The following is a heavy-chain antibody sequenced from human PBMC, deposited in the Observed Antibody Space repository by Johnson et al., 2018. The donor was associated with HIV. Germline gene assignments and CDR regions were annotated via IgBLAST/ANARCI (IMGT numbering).Heavy chain of an antibody. CDR3: ARSPPDYYDSRGAFDI. D-gene: IGHD3-22*01. J-gene: IGHJ3*02. Sequence: VQLVESGGGVVQPGGSLRLSCAASGFTFSSYWMHWVRQAPGKGLVWVSRIHSDGSSISYADSVKGRFTISRDNAKNTLYLQMNSLRAEDTAVYYCARSPPDYYDSRGAFDIWGRGTMVTVSS. V-gene: IGHV3-74*02. CDR2: IHSDGSSI. CDR1: GFTFSSYW.